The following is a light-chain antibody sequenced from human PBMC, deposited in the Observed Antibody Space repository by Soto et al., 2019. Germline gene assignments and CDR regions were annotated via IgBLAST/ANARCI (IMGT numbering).Light chain of an antibody. J-gene: IGKJ4*01. CDR3: QEANSFT. CDR2: ASS. V-gene: IGKV1-12*02. CDR1: QGISSW. Sequence: DIQMTQSPSSVSASVGDRVTITCRASQGISSWLAWYQQKPGRATKLLIYASSSLQSGFPARFSGSGSGTEFPLTISSLQPEDFATCYCQEANSFTFGGGTKVEIK.